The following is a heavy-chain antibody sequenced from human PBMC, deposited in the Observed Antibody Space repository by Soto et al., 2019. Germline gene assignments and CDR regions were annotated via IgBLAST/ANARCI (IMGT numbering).Heavy chain of an antibody. J-gene: IGHJ3*02. CDR1: GFTFSSYA. V-gene: IGHV3-23*01. Sequence: GGSLRPSCAASGFTFSSYAMSWVRQAPGKGLEWVSGISSSGGGTYYADAVKGRFTISRDNSKNTLYLQMNSLRAEDTAVYYCAKDRLSLDAFDIWGQGTMVTVSS. D-gene: IGHD3-16*01. CDR3: AKDRLSLDAFDI. CDR2: ISSSGGGT.